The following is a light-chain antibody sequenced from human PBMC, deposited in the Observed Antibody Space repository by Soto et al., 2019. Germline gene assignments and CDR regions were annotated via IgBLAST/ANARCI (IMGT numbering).Light chain of an antibody. CDR1: LPVRDNF. V-gene: IGKV3-20*01. Sequence: PLSCWASLPVRDNFLAWYQQKPGQTPRVLIYDVSTRATGVPDRFSGSGSATDFTLTISRLEPGDSAVYFCHQYHSSPTFGQGTKVEIK. CDR3: HQYHSSPT. CDR2: DVS. J-gene: IGKJ1*01.